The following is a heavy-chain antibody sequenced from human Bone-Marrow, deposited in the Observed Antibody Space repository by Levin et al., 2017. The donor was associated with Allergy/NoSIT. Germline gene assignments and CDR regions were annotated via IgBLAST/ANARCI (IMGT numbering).Heavy chain of an antibody. CDR2: INHSGST. D-gene: IGHD5-18*01. V-gene: IGHV4-34*01. Sequence: SETLSLTCAVYGGSFSGYYWSWIRQPPGKGLEWIGEINHSGSTNYNPSLKSRVTISVDTSKNQFSLKLSSVTAADTAVYYCARGLFGDTAMVQYYYYYGMDVWGQGTTVTVSS. CDR1: GGSFSGYY. J-gene: IGHJ6*02. CDR3: ARGLFGDTAMVQYYYYYGMDV.